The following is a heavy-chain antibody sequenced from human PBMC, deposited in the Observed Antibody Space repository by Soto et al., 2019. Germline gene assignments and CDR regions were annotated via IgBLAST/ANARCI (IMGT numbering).Heavy chain of an antibody. Sequence: PGGFLRLSCAASRFTFSDYYMTWIRQAPGKGLEWVSYISSNGKYRGYADSVKGRFTISRDNSKNMLYLQMGSLRAEDTAVYYCATRPLLPGAPWGQGTMVTVS. CDR1: RFTFSDYY. J-gene: IGHJ3*01. CDR3: ATRPLLPGAP. V-gene: IGHV3-11*03. CDR2: ISSNGKYR. D-gene: IGHD3-22*01.